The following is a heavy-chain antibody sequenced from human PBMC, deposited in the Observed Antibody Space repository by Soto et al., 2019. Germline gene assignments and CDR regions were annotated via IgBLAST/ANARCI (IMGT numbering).Heavy chain of an antibody. CDR2: IYYSGST. V-gene: IGHV4-39*01. D-gene: IGHD4-17*01. CDR3: ASSRPPVYYYYYGMDV. CDR1: GGSISTSSYY. Sequence: SETLSLTCTVSGGSISTSSYYWGWIRQPPGKGLEWIGTIYYSGSTYYNADSVKGRFTISRDHAKNTLLLQMNSLRAEDTAVYYCASSRPPVYYYYYGMDVWGQGTTVTVSS. J-gene: IGHJ6*02.